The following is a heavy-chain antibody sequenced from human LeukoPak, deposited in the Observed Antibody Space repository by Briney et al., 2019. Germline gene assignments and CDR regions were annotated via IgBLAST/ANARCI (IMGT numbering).Heavy chain of an antibody. D-gene: IGHD3-9*01. Sequence: SETLSLTCAVYGGSFSGYYWSWIRQPPGKGLEWIGEINHSGSTNYNPSLKSRVTISVDTSKNQFSLKLSPVTAADTAVYYCASLPGFYYYYYYMDVWGKGTTVTVSS. CDR2: INHSGST. CDR1: GGSFSGYY. J-gene: IGHJ6*03. V-gene: IGHV4-34*01. CDR3: ASLPGFYYYYYYMDV.